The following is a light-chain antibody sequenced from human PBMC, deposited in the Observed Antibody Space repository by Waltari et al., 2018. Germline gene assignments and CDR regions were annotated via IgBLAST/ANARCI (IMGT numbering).Light chain of an antibody. V-gene: IGKV1-12*01. CDR1: VDIRVW. Sequence: DLQMTQSPSSVSASVGDRVTITCRASVDIRVWLTWYQQKPGKAPNLLIYAASSLQTGVPSRFSGSGSGTDFTLTITSLQPEDFATYYCQQANSFPYSFGQGTKLEIK. J-gene: IGKJ2*03. CDR2: AAS. CDR3: QQANSFPYS.